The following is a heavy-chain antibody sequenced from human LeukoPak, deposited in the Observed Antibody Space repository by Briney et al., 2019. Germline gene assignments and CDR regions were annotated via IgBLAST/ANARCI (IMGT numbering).Heavy chain of an antibody. Sequence: ASVKVSCKASGYTFSEYNFSWVRQVPGQGLEWLGWISGYNGHTKYAQKMQGRVTMTRDKSTSTVYMELRSLISDDTAIYYCARENDYDDYGGAFDIWGQGTMVTVSS. V-gene: IGHV1-18*01. J-gene: IGHJ3*02. CDR2: ISGYNGHT. CDR1: GYTFSEYN. CDR3: ARENDYDDYGGAFDI. D-gene: IGHD4-17*01.